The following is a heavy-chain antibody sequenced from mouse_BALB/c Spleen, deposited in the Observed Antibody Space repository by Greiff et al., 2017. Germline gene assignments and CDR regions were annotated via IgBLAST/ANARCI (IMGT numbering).Heavy chain of an antibody. V-gene: IGHV5-6-5*01. J-gene: IGHJ3*01. CDR2: ISSGGST. D-gene: IGHD2-1*01. Sequence: EVQGVESGGGLVKPGGSLKLSCAASGFTFSSYAMSWVRQTPEKRLEWVASISSGGSTYYPDSVKGRFTISRDNARNILYLQMSSLRSEDMAMYYCAREGNFPWFAYWGQGTLVTVSA. CDR3: AREGNFPWFAY. CDR1: GFTFSSYA.